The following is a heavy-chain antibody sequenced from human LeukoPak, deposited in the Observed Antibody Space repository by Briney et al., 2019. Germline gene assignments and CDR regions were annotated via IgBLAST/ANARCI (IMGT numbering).Heavy chain of an antibody. CDR1: GFTFSDYA. CDR2: ISGRGGIT. CDR3: AKSVESAVTTNPYFDY. V-gene: IGHV3-23*01. Sequence: PGGSRRLSCAASGFTFSDYAMIWVRQAPGKGLKWGSVISGRGGITYNADSVQGRFTISRDNSKNTLYLQMNSLRAEDTAVYYCAKSVESAVTTNPYFDYWGQGTLVTVSS. J-gene: IGHJ4*02. D-gene: IGHD4-17*01.